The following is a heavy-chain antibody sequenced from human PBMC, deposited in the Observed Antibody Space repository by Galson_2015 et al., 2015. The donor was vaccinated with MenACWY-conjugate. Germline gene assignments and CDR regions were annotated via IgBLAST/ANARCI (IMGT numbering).Heavy chain of an antibody. J-gene: IGHJ4*02. CDR1: GFTFSNYW. D-gene: IGHD3-10*01. Sequence: SLRLSCAASGFTFSNYWMSWVRQAPGKGLEWVANIKQDGSEKYDVDSVKGRFTITRDNAKNSLYLQMNSLRAEDTAMYYCASQTWTGYFDYWGQGILVTVSS. CDR2: IKQDGSEK. CDR3: ASQTWTGYFDY. V-gene: IGHV3-7*03.